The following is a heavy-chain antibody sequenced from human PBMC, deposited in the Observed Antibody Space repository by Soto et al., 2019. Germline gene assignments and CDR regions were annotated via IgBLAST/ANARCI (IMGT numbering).Heavy chain of an antibody. J-gene: IGHJ3*02. Sequence: VQLVESGGGLVQPGGSLRLSCTTSRFTFSSNWMHWVRQAPGKGLVWVSRINSDGSSTSSADSVKGRFTISRDNAKNTLYLQMNSLRAEDTAVYYCARELATAFDIWGQGTMVTVSS. CDR1: RFTFSSNW. CDR3: ARELATAFDI. D-gene: IGHD1-1*01. CDR2: INSDGSST. V-gene: IGHV3-74*01.